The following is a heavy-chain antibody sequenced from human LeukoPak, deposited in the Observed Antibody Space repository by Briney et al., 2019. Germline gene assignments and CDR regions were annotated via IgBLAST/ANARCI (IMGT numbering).Heavy chain of an antibody. V-gene: IGHV3-11*06. J-gene: IGHJ4*02. CDR3: ARDRRYCSSTSCYHFDY. D-gene: IGHD2-2*01. CDR1: GFTFSDYY. Sequence: GGSLRLSCAVSGFTFSDYYMSWIRQAPGKGLEWVSDISSRSYTNYADSVKGRFTISRDNAKNSLYLQMNSLRAEDTAVYYCARDRRYCSSTSCYHFDYWGQGTLVTVSS. CDR2: ISSRSYT.